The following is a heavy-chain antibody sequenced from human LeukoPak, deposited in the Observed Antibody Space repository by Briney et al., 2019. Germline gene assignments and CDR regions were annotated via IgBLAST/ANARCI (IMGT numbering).Heavy chain of an antibody. J-gene: IGHJ4*02. CDR2: IYYSGST. CDR3: ARQDVWGQWLAIDY. D-gene: IGHD3-16*01. V-gene: IGHV4-59*08. CDR1: GGSISSYY. Sequence: SETLSLTCTVSGGSISSYYWSWIRQPPGKGLEWIGYIYYSGSTNYNPSLKSRVTISVDTSKNQFSLKLSSVTAADTAVYYCARQDVWGQWLAIDYWGQGTLVTVSS.